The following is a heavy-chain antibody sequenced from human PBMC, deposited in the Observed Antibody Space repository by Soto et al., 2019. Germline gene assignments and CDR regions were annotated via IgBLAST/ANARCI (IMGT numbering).Heavy chain of an antibody. CDR1: GFSFSDYG. V-gene: IGHV3-33*01. CDR3: ARENTVTQGYYFYGLDV. CDR2: IGFNGSKK. J-gene: IGHJ6*02. D-gene: IGHD4-17*01. Sequence: QVQLVESGGGVVQPGGSLRLSCAASGFSFSDYGIHWVRQPPGKGLEWVAVIGFNGSKKYYTDSVEGRFTISRDNSKNTGYLQMNNLRAEDTAVYYCARENTVTQGYYFYGLDVWGQGTAVTVSS.